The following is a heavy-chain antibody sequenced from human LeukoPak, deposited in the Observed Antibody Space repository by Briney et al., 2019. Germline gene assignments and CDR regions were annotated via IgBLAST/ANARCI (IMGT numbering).Heavy chain of an antibody. V-gene: IGHV4-39*07. J-gene: IGHJ5*02. CDR3: ARDLSSGSRSYNWFDP. Sequence: PSETLSLTCTVSGGSISSSSYYWGWIRQPPGKGLEWIGSIYYSGSTYYNPSLKSRVTISVDTSKNQFSLKLSSVTAADTAVYYCARDLSSGSRSYNWFDPWGQGTLVTVSS. CDR2: IYYSGST. CDR1: GGSISSSSYY. D-gene: IGHD6-19*01.